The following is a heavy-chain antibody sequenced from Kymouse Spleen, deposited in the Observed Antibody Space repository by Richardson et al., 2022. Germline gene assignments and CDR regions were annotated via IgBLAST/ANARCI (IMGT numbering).Heavy chain of an antibody. J-gene: IGHJ4*02. Sequence: QVQLQQWGAGLLKPSETLSLTCAVYGGSFSGYYWSWIRQPPGKGLEWIGEINHSGSTNYNPSLKSRVTISVDTSKNQFSLKLSSVTAADTAVYYCARGGKQWGGYFDYWGQGTLVTVSS. D-gene: IGHD6-19*01. CDR2: INHSGST. CDR1: GGSFSGYY. CDR3: ARGGKQWGGYFDY. V-gene: IGHV4-34*01.